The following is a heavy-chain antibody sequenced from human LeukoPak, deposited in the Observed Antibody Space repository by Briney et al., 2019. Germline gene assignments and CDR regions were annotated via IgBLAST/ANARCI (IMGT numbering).Heavy chain of an antibody. J-gene: IGHJ4*02. CDR2: INHSGST. CDR1: GGSFSGYY. V-gene: IGHV4-34*01. D-gene: IGHD4-17*01. CDR3: ARVSPTTVTTDYFDY. Sequence: SETLSLTCAVYGGSFSGYYWSWIRQPPGKGLEWIGEINHSGSTNYNPSLKSRVTISVDTSKNQFSLKLSSVTAADTAVYYCARVSPTTVTTDYFDYWGQGTLVTVSS.